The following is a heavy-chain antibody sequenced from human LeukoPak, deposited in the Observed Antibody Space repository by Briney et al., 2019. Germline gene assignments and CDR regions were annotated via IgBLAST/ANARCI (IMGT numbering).Heavy chain of an antibody. V-gene: IGHV3-30*02. Sequence: GGSLRLSCAASGFTFSSFGMHWVRQAPGKGLEWVAFIQFDGNNQQYAGSVKGRFTISRDKNTLQVQMNSLRLEDTAVYYCARNWYSAFDYWGQGTLVTVAS. CDR3: ARNWYSAFDY. CDR2: IQFDGNNQ. D-gene: IGHD1-7*01. J-gene: IGHJ4*02. CDR1: GFTFSSFG.